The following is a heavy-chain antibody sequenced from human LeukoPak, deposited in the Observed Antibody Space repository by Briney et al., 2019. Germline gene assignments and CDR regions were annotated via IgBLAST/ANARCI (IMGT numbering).Heavy chain of an antibody. D-gene: IGHD2-2*01. CDR1: GYSISSGCY. CDR3: ARDSWGYCSSTRCYGSFDY. CDR2: IYHSGST. Sequence: SETLSLTCAVSGYSISSGCYWGWIRQPPGKGLEWIGSIYHSGSTYYNPSLKSRVTISVDTSKNQFSLKLSSVTAADTAVYYCARDSWGYCSSTRCYGSFDYWGQGTLATVSS. V-gene: IGHV4-38-2*02. J-gene: IGHJ4*02.